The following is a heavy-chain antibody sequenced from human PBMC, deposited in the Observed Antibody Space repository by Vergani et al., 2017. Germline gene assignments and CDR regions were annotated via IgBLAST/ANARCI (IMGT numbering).Heavy chain of an antibody. J-gene: IGHJ6*03. V-gene: IGHV1-24*01. D-gene: IGHD4-11*01. CDR2: FDPEDGET. CDR3: ATGSPYSNYPDYYYYYMDV. Sequence: QVQLVQSGAEVKKPGASVKVSCKVSGYTLTELSMHWVRQAPGKGLEWMGGFDPEDGETIYAQKFKGRVTMTEDTSTDTAYMELSSLGAEDTAVYYCATGSPYSNYPDYYYYYMDVWGKGTTVTVS. CDR1: GYTLTELS.